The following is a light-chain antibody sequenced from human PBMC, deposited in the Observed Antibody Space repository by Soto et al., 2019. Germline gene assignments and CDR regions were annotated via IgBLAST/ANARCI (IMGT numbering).Light chain of an antibody. CDR1: QDIGSW. V-gene: IGKV1D-12*01. J-gene: IGKJ5*01. CDR3: QQAKSFTVS. Sequence: DIQMTHSPSSVSASVGARFTITCRAGQDIGSWFAWYQQKPGKVPKLLIYAASILQSGVPSRFSGSGSGTDFTLTINNLQPEDFATYYCQQAKSFTVSFGHGTRLEIK. CDR2: AAS.